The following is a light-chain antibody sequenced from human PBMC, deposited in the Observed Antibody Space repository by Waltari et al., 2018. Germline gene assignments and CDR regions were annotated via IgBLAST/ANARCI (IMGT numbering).Light chain of an antibody. CDR3: QQSSSWA. CDR2: AAS. J-gene: IGKJ1*01. CDR1: QSTSNR. V-gene: IGKV1-39*01. Sequence: IQMTQSPSSLSASVGDRVTITCRTSQSTSNRLNWYQQKPGKVPKFLIYAASNLQSGVPSRFSGSGSGTEFTLTISSLQPEDSATYYCQQSSSWAFGQGIKVEIK.